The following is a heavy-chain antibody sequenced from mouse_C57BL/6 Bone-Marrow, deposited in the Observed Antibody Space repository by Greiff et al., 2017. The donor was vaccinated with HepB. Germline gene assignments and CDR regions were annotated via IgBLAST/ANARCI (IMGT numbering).Heavy chain of an antibody. J-gene: IGHJ3*01. Sequence: EVMLVESGGGLVQPGESLKLSCESNEYEFPSHDMSWVRKTPEKRLELVAAINSDGGSTYYPDTMERRFIISRDNTKKTLYLQMSSLRAEDTALYYCAGFYYGSSVQAWFAYWGQGTLVTVSA. CDR2: INSDGGST. CDR1: EYEFPSHD. D-gene: IGHD1-1*01. CDR3: AGFYYGSSVQAWFAY. V-gene: IGHV5-2*01.